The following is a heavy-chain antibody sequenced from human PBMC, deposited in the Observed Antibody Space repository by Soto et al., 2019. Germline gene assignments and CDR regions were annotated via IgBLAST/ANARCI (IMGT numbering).Heavy chain of an antibody. Sequence: EVQLVESGGDLVQPGGSLRLSCAASGFTFSSFAMSWVRQAPGKGLEWVSAISGTGGSTYYADSVKGRFAVSRDNSKNTLFLQMNSLRAEDTAVYYCAKDIGSGWTQNWFDPWGQGTLVTVSS. D-gene: IGHD6-19*01. CDR1: GFTFSSFA. CDR2: ISGTGGST. CDR3: AKDIGSGWTQNWFDP. V-gene: IGHV3-23*04. J-gene: IGHJ5*02.